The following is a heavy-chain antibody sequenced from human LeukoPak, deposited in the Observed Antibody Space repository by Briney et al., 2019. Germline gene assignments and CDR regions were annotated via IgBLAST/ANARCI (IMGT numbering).Heavy chain of an antibody. Sequence: SETLSLTCTVSGGSISSYYWSWIRQPPGKGLEWIGYIYYSGSTYYNPSLKSRVTISVDTSKNQFSLKLSSVTAADTAVYYCARFTARAREIDYWGQGILVTVSS. J-gene: IGHJ4*02. CDR2: IYYSGST. V-gene: IGHV4-59*12. CDR1: GGSISSYY. CDR3: ARFTARAREIDY. D-gene: IGHD6-6*01.